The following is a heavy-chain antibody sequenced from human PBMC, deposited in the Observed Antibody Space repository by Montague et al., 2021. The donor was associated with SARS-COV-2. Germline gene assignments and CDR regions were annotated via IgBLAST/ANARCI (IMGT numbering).Heavy chain of an antibody. J-gene: IGHJ4*02. CDR2: ICHSGTT. V-gene: IGHV4-34*01. CDR1: GGSFSGYY. CDR3: ATDDDPDRPADFDY. Sequence: SETLSLTCAVYGGSFSGYYWSWIRQAPGKGLEWIGQICHSGTTDYNPSLRSRVTISVDTSKNQFSLKLKSVTAADTAIYYCATDDDPDRPADFDYWGRGILVTVSS. D-gene: IGHD1-14*01.